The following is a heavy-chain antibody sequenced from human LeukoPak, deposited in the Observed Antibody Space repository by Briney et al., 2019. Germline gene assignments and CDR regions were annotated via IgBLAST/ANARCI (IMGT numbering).Heavy chain of an antibody. Sequence: KPSETLSLTCTVSGGSITSGTYYWTWIRQPAGKALEWVGYIKTSGTTDYNPSLKSRVAISVDTSKNHFSLKMSSVTAADTAVYYCARGGVTGTTNWFDPWGQGILVTVSS. CDR2: IKTSGTT. D-gene: IGHD1-7*01. CDR1: GGSITSGTYY. CDR3: ARGGVTGTTNWFDP. J-gene: IGHJ5*02. V-gene: IGHV4-61*09.